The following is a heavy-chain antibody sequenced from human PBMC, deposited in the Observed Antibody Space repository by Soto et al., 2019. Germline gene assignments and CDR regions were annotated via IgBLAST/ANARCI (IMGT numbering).Heavy chain of an antibody. V-gene: IGHV3-30*18. CDR1: GFTFSSYG. CDR3: AKEAARPTWQYGFDY. D-gene: IGHD4-17*01. CDR2: ISYDGSNK. J-gene: IGHJ4*02. Sequence: GGSLRLSCAASGFTFSSYGMHWVRQAPGKGLEWVAVISYDGSNKYYADSVKGRFTISRDNSKNTLYLQMNSLRAEDTAVYYCAKEAARPTWQYGFDYWGQGTLVTVSS.